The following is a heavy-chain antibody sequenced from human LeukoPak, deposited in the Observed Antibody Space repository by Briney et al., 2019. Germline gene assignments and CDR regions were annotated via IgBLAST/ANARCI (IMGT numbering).Heavy chain of an antibody. CDR1: GFTFSSYS. Sequence: PGGSLRLSCAASGFTFSSYSMTWVRQAPGKGLEWVSSISSSSSYIYYADSVKGRFTISRDNAKNSLYLQMNSLRAEDTAVYYXXXXXXXYGGNSDYWGQGTLVTVSS. V-gene: IGHV3-21*01. CDR3: XXXXXXYGGNSDY. J-gene: IGHJ4*02. D-gene: IGHD4-23*01. CDR2: ISSSSSYI.